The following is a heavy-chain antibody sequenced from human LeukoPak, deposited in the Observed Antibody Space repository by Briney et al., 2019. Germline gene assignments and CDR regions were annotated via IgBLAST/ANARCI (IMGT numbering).Heavy chain of an antibody. CDR1: GGTFISYA. CDR2: IIPIFGTA. V-gene: IGHV1-69*13. CDR3: ARDNYGSGNSNWFDP. Sequence: SVKVSFKASGGTFISYAISWVRQAPGQGLEWMGGIIPIFGTANYAQKFQGRVTITADESTSTAYMELSSLRSEDTAVYYCARDNYGSGNSNWFDPWGQGTLVTVSS. D-gene: IGHD3-10*01. J-gene: IGHJ5*02.